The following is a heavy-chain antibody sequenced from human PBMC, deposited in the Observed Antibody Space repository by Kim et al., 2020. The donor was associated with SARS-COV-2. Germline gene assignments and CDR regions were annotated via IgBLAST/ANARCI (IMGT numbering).Heavy chain of an antibody. CDR2: P. Sequence: PPYAQGFTGRFVFSLDTSVSTAYLQISSLKAEDTAVYYCARDYVRRFDYWGQGTLVTVSS. CDR3: ARDYVRRFDY. V-gene: IGHV7-4-1*02. J-gene: IGHJ4*02. D-gene: IGHD3-10*02.